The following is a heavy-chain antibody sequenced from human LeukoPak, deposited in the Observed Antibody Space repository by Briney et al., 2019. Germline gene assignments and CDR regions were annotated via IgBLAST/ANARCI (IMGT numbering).Heavy chain of an antibody. D-gene: IGHD1-26*01. CDR2: ISSSSSTI. Sequence: GGSLRLSCAASGFTFSSYSMNWVRQAPGKGLEWVSYISSSSSTIYYADSVKGRFTISRDNAKNSLYLQMNSLRAEDTAVYYCASDSGSHKGHWFDPWGQGTLVTVSS. CDR1: GFTFSSYS. J-gene: IGHJ5*02. CDR3: ASDSGSHKGHWFDP. V-gene: IGHV3-48*01.